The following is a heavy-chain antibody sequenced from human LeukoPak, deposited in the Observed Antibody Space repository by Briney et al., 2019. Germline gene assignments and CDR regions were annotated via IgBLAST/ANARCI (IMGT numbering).Heavy chain of an antibody. V-gene: IGHV3-21*01. D-gene: IGHD2-2*01. CDR3: VRGLGYCSSTRCSPGYYMDV. CDR1: GFTFSDFG. J-gene: IGHJ6*03. CDR2: ITSSGSFI. Sequence: PGGSLRLSCAASGFTFSDFGMNRVRQTPGKGLEWVSSITSSGSFINYADSVKGRFTISRDNAKNSLYLQMNSLRAEDTAVYYCVRGLGYCSSTRCSPGYYMDVWGKGTTVTVSS.